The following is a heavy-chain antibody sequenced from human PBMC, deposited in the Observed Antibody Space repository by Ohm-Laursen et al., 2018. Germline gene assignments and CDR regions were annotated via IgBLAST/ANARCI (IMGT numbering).Heavy chain of an antibody. CDR3: ARDLGGYGEIDY. V-gene: IGHV4-31*03. CDR2: IYYSGST. J-gene: IGHJ4*02. D-gene: IGHD4-17*01. Sequence: SQTLSLTCTVSGGSISSGGYYWSWIRQHPGKGLGWIGYIYYSGSTYYNPSLKSRVTISVDTSKNQFSLKLSSVTAADTAVYYCARDLGGYGEIDYWGQGTLVTVSS. CDR1: GGSISSGGYY.